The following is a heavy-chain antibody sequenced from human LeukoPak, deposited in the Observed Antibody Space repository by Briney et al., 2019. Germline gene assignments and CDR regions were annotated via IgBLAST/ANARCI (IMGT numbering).Heavy chain of an antibody. CDR2: IWYDGSNK. CDR1: GFTFSSYG. Sequence: PGGSLRLSCAASGFTFSSYGMHWVRQAPGKGLEWVAVIWYDGSNKYYADSVKGRFTISRDNSKNTLYLQMNSLRAEDTAVYYCARADDYGSGSYYREDYYGMDVWGQGTTVTVSS. J-gene: IGHJ6*02. CDR3: ARADDYGSGSYYREDYYGMDV. D-gene: IGHD3-10*01. V-gene: IGHV3-33*01.